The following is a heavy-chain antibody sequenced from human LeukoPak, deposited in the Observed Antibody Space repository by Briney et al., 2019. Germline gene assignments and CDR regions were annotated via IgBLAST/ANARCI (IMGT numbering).Heavy chain of an antibody. CDR1: GGSISSYY. Sequence: SETLSLTCTVSGGSISSYYWSWIRQPAGKGLEWIGRIYTSGSTNYNPSLKSRVTMSVDTSKNQFSLKLSSVTAADTAVYYCARSVEYSSSWMDYFGYWGQGTLVTVSS. V-gene: IGHV4-4*07. D-gene: IGHD6-6*01. CDR3: ARSVEYSSSWMDYFGY. J-gene: IGHJ4*02. CDR2: IYTSGST.